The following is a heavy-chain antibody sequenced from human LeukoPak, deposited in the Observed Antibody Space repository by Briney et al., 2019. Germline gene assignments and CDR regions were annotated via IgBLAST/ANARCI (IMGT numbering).Heavy chain of an antibody. J-gene: IGHJ3*02. CDR2: INPNSGGT. D-gene: IGHD3-3*01. CDR3: AREYYYDFWSGYSDAFDI. V-gene: IGHV1-2*02. CDR1: GYTFTGYY. Sequence: ASVKVSCKASGYTFTGYYIHWVRQAPGQGLEWMGWINPNSGGTNYAQKFQGRVTMTRDTSISTAYMELSRLRSDDTAVYYCAREYYYDFWSGYSDAFDIWGQGTMVTVSS.